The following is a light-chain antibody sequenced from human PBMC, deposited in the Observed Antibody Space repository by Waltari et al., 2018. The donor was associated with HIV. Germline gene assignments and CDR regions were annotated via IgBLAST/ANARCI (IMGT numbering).Light chain of an antibody. J-gene: IGLJ3*02. Sequence: QSALPQPASVSGSPGQSITISCTGTTSVVAGSTYVSWYQRHPGHAPNLIIDDVNTRPAGVSHRFAGSKSGNTASLTISGLQGEDEADYYCSSDTSSSTRVFGGGTTVTVL. CDR2: DVN. V-gene: IGLV2-14*03. CDR1: TSVVAGSTY. CDR3: SSDTSSSTRV.